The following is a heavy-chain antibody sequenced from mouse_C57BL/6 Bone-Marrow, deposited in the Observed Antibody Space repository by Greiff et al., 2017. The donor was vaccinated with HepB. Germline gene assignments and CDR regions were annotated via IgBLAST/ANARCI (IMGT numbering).Heavy chain of an antibody. J-gene: IGHJ4*01. Sequence: EVKLQESGPGLAKPSQTLSLTCSVTGYSITSDYWNWIRKFPGNKLEYMGYISYSGSTNYNPSLKSRISITRDTTKNQYYLQLNSVTTEDTATYYCARSLITTVVDYYAMDYWGQGTSVTVSS. CDR1: GYSITSDY. V-gene: IGHV3-8*01. CDR2: ISYSGST. D-gene: IGHD1-1*01. CDR3: ARSLITTVVDYYAMDY.